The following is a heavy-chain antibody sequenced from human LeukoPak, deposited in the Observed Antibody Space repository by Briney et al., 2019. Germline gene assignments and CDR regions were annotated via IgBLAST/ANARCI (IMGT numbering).Heavy chain of an antibody. V-gene: IGHV3-53*01. D-gene: IGHD2-2*01. CDR1: GFTVSSSF. Sequence: GGSLRLSCAASGFTVSSSFIYWVRRAPGKGLEWVSFIHRDDKTYYADSVKGRFTMSRDSSKNTLYLQMNSLGADDAAVYYCAREVISTPSYFDYWGQGILVTVSS. J-gene: IGHJ4*02. CDR2: IHRDDKT. CDR3: AREVISTPSYFDY.